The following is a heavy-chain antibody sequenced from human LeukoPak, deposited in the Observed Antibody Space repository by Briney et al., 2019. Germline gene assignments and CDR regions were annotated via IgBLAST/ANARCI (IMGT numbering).Heavy chain of an antibody. CDR1: GFTFSSYA. CDR3: AREYCSGGDCQYYFDY. Sequence: PGGSLRLSCAASGFTFSSYAMHWVRQAPGQGLEYVSAITSNGGSPCYANSVRGRFTISRGNSKNTLYLQMGSWRVEDMAVYYCAREYCSGGDCQYYFDYWGQGTLVTVSS. J-gene: IGHJ4*02. V-gene: IGHV3-64*01. CDR2: ITSNGGSP. D-gene: IGHD2-15*01.